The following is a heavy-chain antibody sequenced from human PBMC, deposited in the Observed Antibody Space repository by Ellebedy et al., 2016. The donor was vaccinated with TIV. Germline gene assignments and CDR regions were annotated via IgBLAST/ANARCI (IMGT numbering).Heavy chain of an antibody. J-gene: IGHJ4*02. Sequence: GESLKISCAASGFTFSSNGMHWVRQAPGKGLEWVAVILSDGNDEYYADSVKGRFTISRDNSKDTLYLQMNSLRTEDTAVYYCAKEVKSGTTCFDYWGRGTLVTVSS. D-gene: IGHD1-1*01. CDR1: GFTFSSNG. V-gene: IGHV3-30*18. CDR2: ILSDGNDE. CDR3: AKEVKSGTTCFDY.